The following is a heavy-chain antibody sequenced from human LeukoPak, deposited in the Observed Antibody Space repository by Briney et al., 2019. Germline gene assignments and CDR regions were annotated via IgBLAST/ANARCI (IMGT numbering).Heavy chain of an antibody. V-gene: IGHV4-38-2*01. CDR2: IYHSGSA. CDR1: GYSISSGYY. D-gene: IGHD5-12*01. J-gene: IGHJ4*02. Sequence: SETLSLTCAVSGYSISSGYYWGWIRQPPGKGLEWIGSIYHSGSAYYNPSLKSRVTISVDTSKNQFSLKLSSVTAADTAVYYCLIYVGFIDYWGQGTLVTVSS. CDR3: LIYVGFIDY.